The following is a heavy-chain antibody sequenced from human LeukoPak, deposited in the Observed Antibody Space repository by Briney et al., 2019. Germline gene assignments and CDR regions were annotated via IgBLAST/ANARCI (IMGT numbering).Heavy chain of an antibody. CDR1: GFTFSSNW. V-gene: IGHV3-7*01. Sequence: GGSLRLSCAASGFTFSSNWMAWVRQAPGKGLGWVANIKGDESARHQADSVKGQFTISRDNTRNSLYLQMTNLRGDYTAVYYCARDVVGSPDYWGQGTLVTVSS. CDR3: ARDVVGSPDY. J-gene: IGHJ4*02. D-gene: IGHD1-26*01. CDR2: IKGDESAR.